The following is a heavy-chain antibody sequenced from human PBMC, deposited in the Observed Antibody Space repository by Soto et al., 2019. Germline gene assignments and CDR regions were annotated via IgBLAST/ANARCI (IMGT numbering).Heavy chain of an antibody. Sequence: QVQLQESGPGLVKPSLTLSLTCTVSGGSISSGGYYWSWIRQHPGKGLEWIGYIYYSGSTYYNPSLKSRVTISVDTSKNQFSLKLSSVTAADTAVYYCARGDSNTFSLDYWGQGTLVTVSS. J-gene: IGHJ4*02. CDR1: GGSISSGGYY. D-gene: IGHD4-4*01. V-gene: IGHV4-31*03. CDR2: IYYSGST. CDR3: ARGDSNTFSLDY.